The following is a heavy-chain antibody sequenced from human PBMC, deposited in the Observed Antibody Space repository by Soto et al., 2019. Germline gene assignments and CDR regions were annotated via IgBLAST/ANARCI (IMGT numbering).Heavy chain of an antibody. CDR2: IYYSGST. J-gene: IGHJ4*02. CDR1: GGSISSSSYY. CDR3: ATLLGYFDY. V-gene: IGHV4-39*01. Sequence: SETLSLTCTVSGGSISSSSYYWGWIRQPPGKGLEWIGSIYYSGSTYYNPSLKSRVTISVDTSKNQFSLKLSSVTAADTAVYYCATLLGYFDYWGQGTLVTVSS.